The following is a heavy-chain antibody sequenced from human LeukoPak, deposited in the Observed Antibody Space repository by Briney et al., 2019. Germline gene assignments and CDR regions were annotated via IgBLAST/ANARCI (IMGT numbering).Heavy chain of an antibody. Sequence: SETLSLTCTVPGGNLNRNYWSWIRQPPGKGLEWIAYIDYSESTNYNPSLKSRLTISVDASKNQFSLKLGSVTAADTAVYYCARDRRRELLHAFDIWGQGTMVTVSS. CDR3: ARDRRRELLHAFDI. CDR1: GGNLNRNY. CDR2: IDYSEST. J-gene: IGHJ3*02. D-gene: IGHD1-26*01. V-gene: IGHV4-59*13.